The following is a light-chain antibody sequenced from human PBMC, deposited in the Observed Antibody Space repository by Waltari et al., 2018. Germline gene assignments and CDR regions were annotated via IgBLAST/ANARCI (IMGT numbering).Light chain of an antibody. CDR1: QGISSY. CDR2: AAS. CDR3: QLSYTTPHT. J-gene: IGKJ2*01. V-gene: IGKV1-8*01. Sequence: AIRMTQSPSSFSASPGDRVTITCRASQGISSYLAWYQQKPGRVPKLLMSAASTLHSGVPSRFTGSGSGTDFTLTITNVQPEDSAYYYCQLSYTTPHTFGQGTKVEIK.